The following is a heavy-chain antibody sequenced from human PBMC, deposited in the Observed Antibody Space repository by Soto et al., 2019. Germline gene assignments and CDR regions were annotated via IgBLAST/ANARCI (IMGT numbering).Heavy chain of an antibody. CDR2: ISTSSSYI. CDR3: ARGLERATSKNWFDS. CDR1: GFTFNPYN. J-gene: IGHJ5*01. V-gene: IGHV3-21*01. D-gene: IGHD1-1*01. Sequence: EVQLVESGGGLVKPGGSLRLSCEGSGFTFNPYNMNWVRQAPGKGLAWVASISTSSSYIYYAASVEGRFTVSRDNAKNSLYLQMSDLRDEYTAVYYCARGLERATSKNWFDSWGQGTQVTVSS.